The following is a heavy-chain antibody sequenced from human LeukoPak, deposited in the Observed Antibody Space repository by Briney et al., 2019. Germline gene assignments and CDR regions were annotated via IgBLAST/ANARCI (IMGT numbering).Heavy chain of an antibody. V-gene: IGHV4-59*08. Sequence: SETLSLTCSVSSGSFDYHYWSWVRQTPGKGLEWIGYIYYNGNTNYNPSLQSRVAISVDMSKNQFSLRLSSVTAADTAVYYCAGLPREHDSSGYSNFYGMDVWGQGTTVTVSS. CDR2: IYYNGNT. D-gene: IGHD3-22*01. J-gene: IGHJ6*02. CDR3: AGLPREHDSSGYSNFYGMDV. CDR1: SGSFDYHY.